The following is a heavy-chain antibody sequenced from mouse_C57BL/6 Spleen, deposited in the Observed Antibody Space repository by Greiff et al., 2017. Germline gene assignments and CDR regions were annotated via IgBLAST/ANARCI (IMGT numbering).Heavy chain of an antibody. CDR2: IYPRSGNT. CDR1: GYTFTSYG. CDR3: ARDPTVVATRYFDV. Sequence: LQQSGAELARPGASVKLSCKASGYTFTSYGISWVKQRTGQGLEWIGEIYPRSGNTYYNEKFKGKATLTADKSSSTAYMELRSLTSEDSAVYFCARDPTVVATRYFDVWGTGTTVTVSS. D-gene: IGHD1-1*01. V-gene: IGHV1-81*01. J-gene: IGHJ1*03.